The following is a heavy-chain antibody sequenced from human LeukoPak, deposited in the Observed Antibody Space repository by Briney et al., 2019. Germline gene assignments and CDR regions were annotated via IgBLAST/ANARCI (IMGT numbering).Heavy chain of an antibody. CDR1: GGSISGYY. CDR3: ARTTMVRGTYYMDV. D-gene: IGHD3-10*01. CDR2: IYTSGST. Sequence: SETLSLTCSVSGGSISGYYWSWIRQPAGKGLEWIGRIYTSGSTNYNPSLKSRVTMSVDTSKNQFSLKLSSVTAADTAVYYCARTTMVRGTYYMDVWGKGTTVTISS. J-gene: IGHJ6*03. V-gene: IGHV4-4*07.